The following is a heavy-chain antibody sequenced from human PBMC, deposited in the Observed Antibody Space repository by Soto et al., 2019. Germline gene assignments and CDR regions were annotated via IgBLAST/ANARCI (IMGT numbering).Heavy chain of an antibody. CDR3: AKDRGRGYSYGYFDY. CDR2: ISYDGSNK. Sequence: QVQLVESGGGVVQPGRSLRLSCAASGFTFSSYGMHWVRQAPGKGLEWVAVISYDGSNKYYADSVKGRITISRDNSKNTLYLQMNSLRAEDTAVYYCAKDRGRGYSYGYFDYWGQGTLVTVSS. D-gene: IGHD5-18*01. V-gene: IGHV3-30*18. CDR1: GFTFSSYG. J-gene: IGHJ4*02.